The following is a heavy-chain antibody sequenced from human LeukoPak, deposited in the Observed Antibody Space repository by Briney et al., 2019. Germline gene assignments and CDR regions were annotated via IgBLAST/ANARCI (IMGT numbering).Heavy chain of an antibody. CDR1: GYIFTNHW. CDR3: VRQVVYPGRARYFDY. D-gene: IGHD2-15*01. CDR2: NFSGHSDA. Sequence: GESLKISCKASGYIFTNHWIGWVRQMPGRGLEWMGINFSGHSDAIYSPSFQGQVTISVDLSINTAYLQWSSLKASDTAMYYCVRQVVYPGRARYFDYWGQGTLVTVSS. J-gene: IGHJ4*02. V-gene: IGHV5-51*01.